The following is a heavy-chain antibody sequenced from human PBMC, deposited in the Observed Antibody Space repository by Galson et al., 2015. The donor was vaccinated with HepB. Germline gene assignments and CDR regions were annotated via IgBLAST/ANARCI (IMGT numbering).Heavy chain of an antibody. CDR1: GFTFSSYA. J-gene: IGHJ4*02. CDR3: AREADCSSTSCSFFDY. CDR2: ISYDGSNK. D-gene: IGHD2-2*01. V-gene: IGHV3-30-3*01. Sequence: SLRLSCAASGFTFSSYAMHWVRQAPGKGLEWVAVISYDGSNKYYADSVKGRFTISRGNSKNTLYLQMNSLRAEDTAVYYCAREADCSSTSCSFFDYWGQGTLVTVSS.